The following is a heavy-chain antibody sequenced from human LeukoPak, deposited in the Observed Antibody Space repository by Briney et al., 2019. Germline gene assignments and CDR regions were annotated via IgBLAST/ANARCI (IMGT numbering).Heavy chain of an antibody. CDR1: GGSFSGYY. V-gene: IGHV4-34*01. D-gene: IGHD2/OR15-2a*01. J-gene: IGHJ5*01. Sequence: SETLSLTCAFYGGSFSGYYWSWIRQPPGKGLEWIGEINHSGSTNYNPSLKSRVTISVDTSKNQFSLKLSSVTAADTAVYYCARAVLSTKLENWFDSWGQGTLVTVSS. CDR3: ARAVLSTKLENWFDS. CDR2: INHSGST.